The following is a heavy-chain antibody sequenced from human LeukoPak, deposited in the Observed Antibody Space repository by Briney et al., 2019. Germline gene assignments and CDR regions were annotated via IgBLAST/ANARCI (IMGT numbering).Heavy chain of an antibody. Sequence: SETLSLTCAVYGGSFSGYYWSWIRQPPGKGLEGIGEIIHSGSTNYNPSLKSRVTLSVDTSKNQFSLKVSSVTAADTGVYYCARAYGAKYSFDSWGQGTLVTVSS. CDR2: IIHSGST. J-gene: IGHJ4*02. CDR1: GGSFSGYY. D-gene: IGHD4-23*01. V-gene: IGHV4-34*12. CDR3: ARAYGAKYSFDS.